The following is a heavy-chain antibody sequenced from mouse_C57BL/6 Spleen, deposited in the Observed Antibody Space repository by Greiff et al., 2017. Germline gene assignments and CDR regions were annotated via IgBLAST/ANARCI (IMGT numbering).Heavy chain of an antibody. CDR1: GYAFSSSW. CDR2: IYPGDGDT. V-gene: IGHV1-82*01. D-gene: IGHD3-2*02. CDR3: ARSSTAQAPIAY. Sequence: QVQLQQSGPELVKPGASVKISCKASGYAFSSSWMNWVKQRPGTGLEWIGRIYPGDGDTNYNGKFKGKATLTADKSSSTAYMQLSSLTSEDSAVYFCARSSTAQAPIAYWGQGTLVTVSA. J-gene: IGHJ3*01.